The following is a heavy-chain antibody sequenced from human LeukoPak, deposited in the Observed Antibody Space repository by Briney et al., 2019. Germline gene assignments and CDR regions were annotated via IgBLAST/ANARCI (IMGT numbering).Heavy chain of an antibody. Sequence: GGSLRLSCAASGFTFSSYAMSWVRQAPGKGLEWVSVISGSGDSTYYADSVEGRCTISRDNSKDALYLQMNSLRAEDTAVYYCARVGYSGYDYDYWGQGTLVTVSS. V-gene: IGHV3-23*01. J-gene: IGHJ4*02. CDR1: GFTFSSYA. CDR3: ARVGYSGYDYDY. CDR2: ISGSGDST. D-gene: IGHD5-12*01.